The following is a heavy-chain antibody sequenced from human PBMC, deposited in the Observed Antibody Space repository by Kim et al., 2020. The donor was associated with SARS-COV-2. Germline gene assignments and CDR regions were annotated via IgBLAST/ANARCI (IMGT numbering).Heavy chain of an antibody. J-gene: IGHJ4*02. D-gene: IGHD1-1*01. CDR1: GFTFSSYA. CDR3: AKGRGANNSSFDF. V-gene: IGHV3-23*01. Sequence: GGSLRLSCAASGFTFSSYAMSWVRQAPGKGLEWVSSISGSGGYTNYADFVKGRFTISRDNSKNTLFLQMHSLGAEDTAVYYCAKGRGANNSSFDFWGQGT. CDR2: ISGSGGYT.